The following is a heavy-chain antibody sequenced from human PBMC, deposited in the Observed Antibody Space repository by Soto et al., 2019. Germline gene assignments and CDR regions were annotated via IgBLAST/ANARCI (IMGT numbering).Heavy chain of an antibody. CDR1: GYTFTSYY. CDR2: INPSGGST. V-gene: IGHV1-46*01. D-gene: IGHD3-22*01. J-gene: IGHJ4*02. Sequence: QVQLVQSGAEVKKPGASVKVSCKASGYTFTSYYMHWVRQAPGQGLEWMGIINPSGGSTSYAQKFQGRVTMTRDTSTSTVYMDLSSLSYEDTAVYYCARASSGYYSYFDYWGQGTLVTVSS. CDR3: ARASSGYYSYFDY.